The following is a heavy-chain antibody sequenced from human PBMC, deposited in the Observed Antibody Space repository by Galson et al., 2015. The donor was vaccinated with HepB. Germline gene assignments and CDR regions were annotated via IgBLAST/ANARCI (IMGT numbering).Heavy chain of an antibody. J-gene: IGHJ4*02. CDR3: ALVSARDLDC. CDR2: ISSSSKSI. Sequence: SLRLSCAASGFDFRSSSMNWVRQAPGKGLEWVSSISSSSKSIYYADSVKGRFTISRDNAKNSLFLQMNSLRADDTAMYYCALVSARDLDCWGQGTLVTVSS. D-gene: IGHD5-24*01. V-gene: IGHV3-21*01. CDR1: GFDFRSSS.